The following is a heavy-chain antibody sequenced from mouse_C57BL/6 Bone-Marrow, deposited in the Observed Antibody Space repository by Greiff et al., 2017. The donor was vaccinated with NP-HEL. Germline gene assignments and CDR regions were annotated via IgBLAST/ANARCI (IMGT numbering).Heavy chain of an antibody. D-gene: IGHD2-5*01. CDR3: ARKSNYEWYFDV. Sequence: QVQLQQSGAELARPGASVKLSCKASGYTFTSYGISWVKQRTGQGLEWIGEIYPRSGNTYYNEKLKGKATLTADKSSSTAYMELRSLTSEASAVYFCARKSNYEWYFDVWGTGTTVTVSS. V-gene: IGHV1-81*01. CDR2: IYPRSGNT. CDR1: GYTFTSYG. J-gene: IGHJ1*03.